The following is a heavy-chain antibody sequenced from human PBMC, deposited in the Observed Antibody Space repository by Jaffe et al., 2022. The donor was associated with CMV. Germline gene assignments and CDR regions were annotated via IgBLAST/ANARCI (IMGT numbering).Heavy chain of an antibody. CDR1: GGSISSSSYY. Sequence: QLQLQESGPGLVKPSETLSLTCTVSGGSISSSSYYWGWIRQPPGKGLEWIGSIYYSGSTYYNPSLKSRVTISVDTSKNQFSLKLSSVTAADTAVYYCARHKAYSSSWYPGLQRHEYFQHWGQGTLVTVSS. J-gene: IGHJ1*01. CDR3: ARHKAYSSSWYPGLQRHEYFQH. V-gene: IGHV4-39*01. CDR2: IYYSGST. D-gene: IGHD6-13*01.